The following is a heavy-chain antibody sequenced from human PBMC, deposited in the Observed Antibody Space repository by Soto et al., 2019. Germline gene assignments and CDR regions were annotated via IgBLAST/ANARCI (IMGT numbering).Heavy chain of an antibody. V-gene: IGHV4-4*02. CDR3: ARRIYGDWYFDL. J-gene: IGHJ2*01. CDR1: GDSTSNSNW. Sequence: QVQLQESGPGLVKPSGTLSLTCAVSGDSTSNSNWWSWVRQPPGKGLEWIGEVHHSGSTNYNPSLKSRVTISIDMSKNQFSLKLSSVTAADTAVFYCARRIYGDWYFDLWGRGTLVTVTS. D-gene: IGHD3-16*01. CDR2: VHHSGST.